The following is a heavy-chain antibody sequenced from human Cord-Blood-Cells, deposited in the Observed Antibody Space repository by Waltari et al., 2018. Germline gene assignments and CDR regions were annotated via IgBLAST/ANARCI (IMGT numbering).Heavy chain of an antibody. D-gene: IGHD3-10*01. CDR1: GGSIRSSSYF. Sequence: QLQLQASGPGLVKPSETLSLTCTVSGGSIRSSSYFWDWLRPPPGKGLEWIGSIYYSGSTYYNPSLKSRVTISVDTSKNQFSLKLSSVTAADTAVYYCRGVRGVKDYWGQGTLVTVSS. J-gene: IGHJ4*02. CDR2: IYYSGST. CDR3: RGVRGVKDY. V-gene: IGHV4-39*01.